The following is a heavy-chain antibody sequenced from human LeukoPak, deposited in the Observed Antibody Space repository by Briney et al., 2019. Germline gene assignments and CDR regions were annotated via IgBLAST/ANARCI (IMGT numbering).Heavy chain of an antibody. CDR2: ISAYNGNT. D-gene: IGHD3-10*01. CDR1: GYTFTSYG. CDR3: ARVITMVRGVISAFDI. V-gene: IGHV1-18*01. J-gene: IGHJ3*02. Sequence: ASVKVSCKASGYTFTSYGISWVRQAPGHGLAWMGWISAYNGNTNYAQKLQGRVTMTTDTSTSTAYMELRSLRSDDTAVYYCARVITMVRGVISAFDIWGQGTMVTVSS.